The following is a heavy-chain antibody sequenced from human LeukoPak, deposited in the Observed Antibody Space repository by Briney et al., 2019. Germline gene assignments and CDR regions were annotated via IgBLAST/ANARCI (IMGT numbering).Heavy chain of an antibody. V-gene: IGHV3-15*01. Sequence: GGSLRLSCAASGFTFSNAWMSWVRQAPGKGLEWVGCIKSKTDGGTTDYAAPVKGRFTISRDDSKNTLYLQMNSLKTEDTAVYYCTSAPIRARWGQGTLVTVSS. CDR3: TSAPIRAR. D-gene: IGHD6-6*01. CDR1: GFTFSNAW. J-gene: IGHJ4*02. CDR2: IKSKTDGGTT.